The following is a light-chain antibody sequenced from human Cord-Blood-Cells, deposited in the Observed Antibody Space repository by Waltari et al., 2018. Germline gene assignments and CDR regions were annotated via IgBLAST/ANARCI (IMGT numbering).Light chain of an antibody. CDR3: SSYTSSSTVV. CDR1: SSDVGGYNY. J-gene: IGLJ2*01. CDR2: DVS. V-gene: IGLV2-14*01. Sequence: QSAQTQPASVSGSPGQSITISCTGTSSDVGGYNYVSWYQQHPGKAPKLMIYDVSKRPSGVSNRFSGSKSGNTASLTISGLQAEDEADYYCSSYTSSSTVVFGGGTKLTVL.